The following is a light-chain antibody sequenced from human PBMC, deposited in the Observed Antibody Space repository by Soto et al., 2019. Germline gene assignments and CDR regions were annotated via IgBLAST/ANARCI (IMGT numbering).Light chain of an antibody. J-gene: IGLJ1*01. Sequence: QSVLTQPASVSGSAGQSISISCTGTSSDIGRYNFVSWYQQRPGQAPKLLIFDVSHRPSGISDRFSGSKSGYTASLTISGLQAEGEADYYCNSYTSTSPPYVFGTGTKLTVL. CDR1: SSDIGRYNF. CDR2: DVS. CDR3: NSYTSTSPPYV. V-gene: IGLV2-14*01.